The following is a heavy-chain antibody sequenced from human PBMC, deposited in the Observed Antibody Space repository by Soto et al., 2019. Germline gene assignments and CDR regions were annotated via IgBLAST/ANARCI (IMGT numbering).Heavy chain of an antibody. Sequence: QVQLVQSGAEVKKPGASVKVSCKASGYTFTNYGINWVRQVPGQGLEWMGWISVYSGNTNYAQKFQGRVTMTTDTXXSXAXXELRSLTSDDTAVYYCARDREGYSSSPGLLSYFDYWGQGTLVTVSS. CDR2: ISVYSGNT. CDR3: ARDREGYSSSPGLLSYFDY. CDR1: GYTFTNYG. J-gene: IGHJ4*02. V-gene: IGHV1-18*01. D-gene: IGHD6-6*01.